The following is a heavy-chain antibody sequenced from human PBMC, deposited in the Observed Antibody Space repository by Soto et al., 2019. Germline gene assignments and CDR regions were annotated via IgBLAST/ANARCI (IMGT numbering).Heavy chain of an antibody. V-gene: IGHV4-59*01. CDR3: ARGLGSPSYISSWSYYYYGLDV. Sequence: SETLSLTCTVSGGSISSYYWSWIRQPPGKGLEWVGYIYYSGSTNYNPSLKSRITITVDTSKNQFSMKLSSVTAADAAVYYCARGLGSPSYISSWSYYYYGLDVWGQGTTVTVSS. CDR2: IYYSGST. J-gene: IGHJ6*02. CDR1: GGSISSYY. D-gene: IGHD6-13*01.